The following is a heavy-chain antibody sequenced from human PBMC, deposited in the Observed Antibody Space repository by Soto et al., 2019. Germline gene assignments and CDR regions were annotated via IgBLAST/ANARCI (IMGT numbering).Heavy chain of an antibody. J-gene: IGHJ4*02. CDR2: IHNGRST. Sequence: QVQLQESGPGLVKPSETLSLTCTVSGDSLTRNYWSWIRQPPGKGLEWLAYIHNGRSTNYNPSLMSRVSISQDTSKSPFSLNLNSVTAADTAVYYCARTLSGGFAYWGQGTLVTVSS. CDR1: GDSLTRNY. V-gene: IGHV4-59*01. CDR3: ARTLSGGFAY.